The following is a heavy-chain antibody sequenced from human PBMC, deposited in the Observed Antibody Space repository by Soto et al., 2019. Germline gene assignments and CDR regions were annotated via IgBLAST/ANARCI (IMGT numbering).Heavy chain of an antibody. CDR3: ARDGDFWSGYFSANFDY. CDR2: ISAYNGNT. V-gene: IGHV1-18*01. D-gene: IGHD3-3*01. J-gene: IGHJ4*02. CDR1: GYTFTSYG. Sequence: ASVKVSCKASGYTFTSYGISWVRQAPGQGLEWMGWISAYNGNTNYAQKLQGRVTMTTDTSTSTAYMELRSLRSDDTAVYYCARDGDFWSGYFSANFDYWGQGTLVTVSS.